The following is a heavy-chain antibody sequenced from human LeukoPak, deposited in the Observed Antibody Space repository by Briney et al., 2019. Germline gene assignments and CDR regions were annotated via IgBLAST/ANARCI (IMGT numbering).Heavy chain of an antibody. Sequence: SETLSLTCAVYGGSFSGYYWSWIRQPPGKGLEWIGEINHSGSTNYNPSLKSRVTISVDTSKNQFSLKLSSVTAADTAVYYCATSYSSGNFDYWGQGTLVTVSS. CDR3: ATSYSSGNFDY. V-gene: IGHV4-34*01. D-gene: IGHD3-22*01. CDR2: INHSGST. J-gene: IGHJ4*02. CDR1: GGSFSGYY.